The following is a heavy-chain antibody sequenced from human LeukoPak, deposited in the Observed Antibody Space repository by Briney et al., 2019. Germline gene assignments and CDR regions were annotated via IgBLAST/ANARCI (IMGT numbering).Heavy chain of an antibody. CDR3: AKDKYGSSSFDY. CDR1: GFTFDDYA. V-gene: IGHV3-43*02. D-gene: IGHD6-6*01. Sequence: GGSLRLSCAASGFTFDDYAMHWVRQAPGKGLEWVSLISGDGGSTYYADSVKGRSTISRDKSKNSLYLQMNGLRTEDTALYYCAKDKYGSSSFDYWGQGTLVTVSS. J-gene: IGHJ4*02. CDR2: ISGDGGST.